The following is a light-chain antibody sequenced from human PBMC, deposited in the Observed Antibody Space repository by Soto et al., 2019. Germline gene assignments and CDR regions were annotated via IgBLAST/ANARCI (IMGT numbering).Light chain of an antibody. V-gene: IGKV1-9*01. CDR3: QQASSFPLT. Sequence: DIQLTQSPSFLSASVGDRVTITCRARQGISSYLAWYQQKPGKAPKLLIYAASTLQSGVPSRFSGSASGTYFTLTISSLQPEDFATYYCQQASSFPLTFGQGTRLEIK. CDR2: AAS. J-gene: IGKJ5*01. CDR1: QGISSY.